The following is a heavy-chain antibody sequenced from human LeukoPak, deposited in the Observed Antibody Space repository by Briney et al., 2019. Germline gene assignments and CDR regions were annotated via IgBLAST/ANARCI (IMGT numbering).Heavy chain of an antibody. CDR2: IYYSGST. CDR1: GGSISSYY. D-gene: IGHD3-3*01. Sequence: SETLSLTCTVSGGSISSYYWSWIRQPPGKGREGIGYIYYSGSTNYNPTLKSRVTISVDTSKNQFSLKLSSVTAADTAVYYCARHGRRFLEWLEPHWGQGTLVTVSS. V-gene: IGHV4-59*08. CDR3: ARHGRRFLEWLEPH. J-gene: IGHJ4*02.